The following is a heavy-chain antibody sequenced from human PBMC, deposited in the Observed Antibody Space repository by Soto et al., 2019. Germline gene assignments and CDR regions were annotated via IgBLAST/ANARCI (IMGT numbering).Heavy chain of an antibody. V-gene: IGHV5-51*01. D-gene: IGHD6-13*01. Sequence: GESLKISCKGSGYSFTSYWIGWVRQMPGKGLEWMGIIYPGDSDTRYSPSFQSQVTISADKSISTAYLQWSSLKGSDTAMYYCARPPIAAAGTHYYGMGVWGQGTTVTVSS. J-gene: IGHJ6*02. CDR3: ARPPIAAAGTHYYGMGV. CDR2: IYPGDSDT. CDR1: GYSFTSYW.